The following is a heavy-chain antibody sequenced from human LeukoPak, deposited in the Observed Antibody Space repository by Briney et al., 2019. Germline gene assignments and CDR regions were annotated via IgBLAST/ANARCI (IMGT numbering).Heavy chain of an antibody. J-gene: IGHJ4*02. CDR2: IRSGSTYI. V-gene: IGHV3-21*01. CDR1: GFTFSTYS. Sequence: GGSLRLSCAASGFTFSTYSMHWVRQAPGKGLEWVSSIRSGSTYINYADSVKGRFTIPRDDAKNSLYLQMNSLRAEDTAVYYCARDGIFDYWGQGTLVTVSS. CDR3: ARDGIFDY.